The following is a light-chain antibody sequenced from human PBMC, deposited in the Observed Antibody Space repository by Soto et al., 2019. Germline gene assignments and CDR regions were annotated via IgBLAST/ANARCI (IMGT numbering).Light chain of an antibody. Sequence: QSALTQPASVSGSPGQSITISCTGTSGDIGSYTYVSWYQQYPGKAPKLLIYEVSNRPSGVSNRFSGSKSGNTASLTISGLQAEDEADYYCSSYTSSSTLEGYVFGTGTKLTVL. V-gene: IGLV2-14*01. CDR2: EVS. CDR3: SSYTSSSTLEGYV. J-gene: IGLJ1*01. CDR1: SGDIGSYTY.